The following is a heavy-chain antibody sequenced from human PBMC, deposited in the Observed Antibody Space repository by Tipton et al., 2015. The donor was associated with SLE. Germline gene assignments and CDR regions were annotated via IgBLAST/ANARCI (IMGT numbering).Heavy chain of an antibody. V-gene: IGHV4-59*01. D-gene: IGHD6-19*01. CDR1: GGSISSYY. CDR3: ARGPGRGLVYYFDY. J-gene: IGHJ4*02. CDR2: ISYSGST. Sequence: TLSLTCTVSGGSISSYYWRWIRQPPGKGLEGIGYISYSGSTNYNPSPTSRVTISVDTSKNQFSRKLSSVAAADTAVYYCARGPGRGLVYYFDYWGQGTLVTVSS.